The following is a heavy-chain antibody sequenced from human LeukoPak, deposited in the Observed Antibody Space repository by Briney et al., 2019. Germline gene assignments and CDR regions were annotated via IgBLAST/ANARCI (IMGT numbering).Heavy chain of an antibody. CDR2: INHSGSP. D-gene: IGHD4-23*01. CDR1: GGSFSGYY. J-gene: IGHJ4*02. CDR3: ARGPNYGGNSKDFDY. Sequence: SETLSLTCAVYGGSFSGYYWSWIRQPPGKGLDWIGEINHSGSPNHNPSLKRRVTISVDTSKNQFSLKLRSVTAADTAVYYCARGPNYGGNSKDFDYWGQGTLVTVSS. V-gene: IGHV4-34*01.